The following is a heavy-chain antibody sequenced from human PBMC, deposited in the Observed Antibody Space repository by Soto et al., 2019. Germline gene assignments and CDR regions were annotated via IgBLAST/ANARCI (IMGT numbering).Heavy chain of an antibody. V-gene: IGHV4-59*01. CDR2: MYNTGST. D-gene: IGHD2-21*02. CDR3: ARDLWGYCGTDCYPLDV. CDR1: AGSISGYY. Sequence: QVQLQESGPGLVKPSQTLSLTCTVSAGSISGYYSSWIRQPPGKGLEWIGYMYNTGSTVYNPSFKRRVTISVDTSKNQFSLKLNSVTAADTAVYYCARDLWGYCGTDCYPLDVWGQGTTVTVSS. J-gene: IGHJ6*02.